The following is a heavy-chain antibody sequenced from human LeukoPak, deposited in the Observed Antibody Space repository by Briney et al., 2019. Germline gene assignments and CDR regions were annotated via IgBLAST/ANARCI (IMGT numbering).Heavy chain of an antibody. CDR2: IYYSRST. CDR1: GGSISSGVYY. D-gene: IGHD3-10*01. Sequence: SQTLSLTCTVSGGSISSGVYYWIWIREHPGKGLEGSGYIYYSRSTYYNPPLKSPVTISVDTSKNQFSLKLSSVTAAETAVYYCARAPFDYYGSGSYIPFDYWGQGTLVTVSS. CDR3: ARAPFDYYGSGSYIPFDY. V-gene: IGHV4-31*01. J-gene: IGHJ4*02.